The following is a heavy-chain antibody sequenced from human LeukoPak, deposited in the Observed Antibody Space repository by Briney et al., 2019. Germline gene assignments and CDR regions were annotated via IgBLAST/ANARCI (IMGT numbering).Heavy chain of an antibody. CDR3: ARYQTPIAAAGSRYAFDI. Sequence: SETLSLTCTVSGGSISSYYWTWIRQPLGKGLEWIGYIYYSGSTDYNPSLKSRVTMSVDTSKNQFSLKLSSVTAADTAVYYCARYQTPIAAAGSRYAFDIWGQGTMVTVSS. CDR2: IYYSGST. D-gene: IGHD6-13*01. V-gene: IGHV4-59*01. J-gene: IGHJ3*02. CDR1: GGSISSYY.